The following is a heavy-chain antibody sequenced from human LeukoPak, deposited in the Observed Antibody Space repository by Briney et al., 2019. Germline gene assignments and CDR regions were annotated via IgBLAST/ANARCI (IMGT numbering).Heavy chain of an antibody. CDR2: INPSGGST. Sequence: ASVKLSCKTSGYTFTNYYIRWIRRAPGQGLEWMGKINPSGGSTSYPQKFQGRVTMTRDTSTTTVYMELSTLRSEDTAIYYCARGYCSGGGCSVLDAFDGWGQGTMVTVSS. D-gene: IGHD2-15*01. J-gene: IGHJ3*01. V-gene: IGHV1-46*01. CDR1: GYTFTNYY. CDR3: ARGYCSGGGCSVLDAFDG.